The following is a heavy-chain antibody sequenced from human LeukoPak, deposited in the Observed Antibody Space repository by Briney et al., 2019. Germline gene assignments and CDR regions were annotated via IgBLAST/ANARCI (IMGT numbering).Heavy chain of an antibody. D-gene: IGHD4-23*01. CDR1: GGSISSSIYY. J-gene: IGHJ4*02. Sequence: SETLSLTCTVSGGSISSSIYYWGWIRQPPGKGLEWIGSIFHNGNTYYNSSLKSRLTVSVDTSKNQISLKLSSVTAADTAVYYCARSTVVTQFDYWGQGTLVTVSS. CDR2: IFHNGNT. CDR3: ARSTVVTQFDY. V-gene: IGHV4-39*07.